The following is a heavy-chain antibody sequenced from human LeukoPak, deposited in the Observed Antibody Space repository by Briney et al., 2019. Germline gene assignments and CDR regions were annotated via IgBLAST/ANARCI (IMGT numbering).Heavy chain of an antibody. CDR2: IHTSGST. V-gene: IGHV4-4*07. Sequence: SETLSLTCTVSGGSISSYYWSWIRQPAGKGLEWIGRIHTSGSTNYNPSLKSRVTMSGDTSKNQFSLKLSSVTAADTAVYHCARGRTDYGVAGYYYMDVWGKGTTVTISS. CDR3: ARGRTDYGVAGYYYMDV. D-gene: IGHD4-17*01. J-gene: IGHJ6*03. CDR1: GGSISSYY.